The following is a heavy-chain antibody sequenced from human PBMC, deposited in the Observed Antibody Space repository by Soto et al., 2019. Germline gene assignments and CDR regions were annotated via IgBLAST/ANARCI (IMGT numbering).Heavy chain of an antibody. V-gene: IGHV5-51*03. CDR1: GYSFTNDW. CDR3: ARDLARGYSYGTQRHFDY. Sequence: PGQSLKISCKGSGYSFTNDWIDWVRQMPGKGLEWMGIIYLDDSNTRYSPSFQGQVTISADKSISTAYLQWSSLKASDTAVYYCARDLARGYSYGTQRHFDYWGQGTLVTVSS. D-gene: IGHD5-18*01. J-gene: IGHJ4*02. CDR2: IYLDDSNT.